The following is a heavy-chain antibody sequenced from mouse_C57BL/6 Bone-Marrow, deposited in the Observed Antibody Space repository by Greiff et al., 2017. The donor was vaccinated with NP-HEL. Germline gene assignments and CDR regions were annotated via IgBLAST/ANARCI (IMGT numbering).Heavy chain of an antibody. CDR3: ARAYYSNWYLEV. J-gene: IGHJ1*03. D-gene: IGHD2-5*01. CDR1: GYTFTSYW. Sequence: QVQLQQPGAELVKPGASVKLSCKASGYTFTSYWMHWVKQRPGQGLEWIGMIHPNSGSTNYNEKFKSKATLTVDKSSSPAYMQLSSLTSEDSAVYYCARAYYSNWYLEVWGTGTTVTVSS. V-gene: IGHV1-64*01. CDR2: IHPNSGST.